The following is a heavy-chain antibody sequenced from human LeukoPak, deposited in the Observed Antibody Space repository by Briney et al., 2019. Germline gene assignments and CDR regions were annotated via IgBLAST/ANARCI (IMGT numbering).Heavy chain of an antibody. CDR1: GFTFSSYG. Sequence: PGRALRLSCAASGFTFSSYGMYWVRQAPGKGLEWVAVISSDESERYYADSVKDRFTISRDNAKNTLFLQMNSLRAEDTAVYYCARSHRGAYYYYGMDVWGQGTAVTVSS. J-gene: IGHJ6*02. V-gene: IGHV3-30*03. CDR3: ARSHRGAYYYYGMDV. CDR2: ISSDESER.